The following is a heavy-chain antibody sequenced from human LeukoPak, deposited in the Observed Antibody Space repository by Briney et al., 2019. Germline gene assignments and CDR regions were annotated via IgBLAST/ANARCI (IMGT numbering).Heavy chain of an antibody. CDR2: ISWNSGSI. J-gene: IGHJ6*02. CDR1: GFTFDDYA. V-gene: IGHV3-9*01. CDR3: ARGGFGESYYYYGMDV. Sequence: GGSLRLSCAASGFTFDDYAMHWVRQAPGKGLEGVSGISWNSGSIGYADSVKGRFTISRDNAKNSLYLQMNSLRAEDTALYYCARGGFGESYYYYGMDVWGQGTTVTVSS. D-gene: IGHD3-10*01.